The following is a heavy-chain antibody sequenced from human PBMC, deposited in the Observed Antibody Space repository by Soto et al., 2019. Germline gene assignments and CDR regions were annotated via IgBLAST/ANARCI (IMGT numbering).Heavy chain of an antibody. V-gene: IGHV3-23*01. D-gene: IGHD2-2*01. Sequence: EVQLLESGGGLVQPGGSLRLSCEASGITFSRYDMSWVRQAPGKGLEWVSAITGGRSFYGDSVEGRFTVSRDNSKNTLYLQMNSLRVEETAIYCGATHAWDLWGQGTLVTVSP. CDR3: ATHAWDL. J-gene: IGHJ5*02. CDR2: ITGGRS. CDR1: GITFSRYD.